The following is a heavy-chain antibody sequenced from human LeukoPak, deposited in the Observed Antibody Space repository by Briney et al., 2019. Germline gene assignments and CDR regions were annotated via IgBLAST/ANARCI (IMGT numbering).Heavy chain of an antibody. J-gene: IGHJ5*02. CDR3: ARPTSWVNYFDP. Sequence: SETLSLTSAVFGGSFSGHYWTWIRQPPGQGLEWIGEINHSGGTNYNPSLKSRVTISVDTSKNQSSLKLSSLTAADTAVYYCARPTSWVNYFDPWGQGTLVTVSS. D-gene: IGHD1-7*01. CDR1: GGSFSGHY. CDR2: INHSGGT. V-gene: IGHV4-34*01.